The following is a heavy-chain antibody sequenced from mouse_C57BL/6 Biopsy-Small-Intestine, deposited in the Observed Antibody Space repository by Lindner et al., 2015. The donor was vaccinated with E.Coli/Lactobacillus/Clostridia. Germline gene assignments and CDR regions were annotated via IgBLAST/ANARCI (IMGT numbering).Heavy chain of an antibody. V-gene: IGHV14-2*01. J-gene: IGHJ3*01. D-gene: IGHD2-4*01. Sequence: VQLQESGAELVKPGASVRLSCTASGFNIKDYFMHWVKQRPEQDPEWIGRIDPEDDETKYAPKFQGKATIKTDTSSNTAYLQLSSLTFEDTAVYYCARGDDYLFTYWGQGTLVTVSA. CDR3: ARGDDYLFTY. CDR2: IDPEDDET. CDR1: GFNIKDYF.